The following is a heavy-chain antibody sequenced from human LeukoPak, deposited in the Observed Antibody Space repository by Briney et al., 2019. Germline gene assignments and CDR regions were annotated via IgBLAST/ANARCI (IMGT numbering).Heavy chain of an antibody. D-gene: IGHD3-16*01. J-gene: IGHJ4*02. Sequence: PGGSLRLSCAATGFTFSSYGMHWVRQAPGKGLEWVAVISYDGSNKYYADSVKGRFTISRDNSKNTLYLQMNSLRAEDTAVYYCARDGVGYWGQGTLVTVSS. CDR3: ARDGVGY. V-gene: IGHV3-30*03. CDR2: ISYDGSNK. CDR1: GFTFSSYG.